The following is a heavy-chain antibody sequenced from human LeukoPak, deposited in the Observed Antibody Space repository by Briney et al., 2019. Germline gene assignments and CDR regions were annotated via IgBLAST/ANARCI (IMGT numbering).Heavy chain of an antibody. CDR1: GYTFTKYW. Sequence: GESLKISCKGSGYTFTKYWIGWVRQMPGKGLEWMGIIWPSDSDTRYSPSFQGQVTISADKSISTAYLQWSSLKASDTAIYFCARRISGYYIDYWGQGTLVSVSS. V-gene: IGHV5-51*01. D-gene: IGHD1-26*01. CDR2: IWPSDSDT. CDR3: ARRISGYYIDY. J-gene: IGHJ4*02.